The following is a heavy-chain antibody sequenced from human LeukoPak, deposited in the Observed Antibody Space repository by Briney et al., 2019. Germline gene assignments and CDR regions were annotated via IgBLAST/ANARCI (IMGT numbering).Heavy chain of an antibody. CDR1: GYILTSYG. D-gene: IGHD7-27*01. CDR3: ARAGDAFDI. CDR2: ISAYNGDT. J-gene: IGHJ3*02. Sequence: GASVKVSCKASGYILTSYGIAWVRQAPGQGLEWMGWISAYNGDTNYEQKFEGRITMTTDATTSTAYMELRSLKSDDTAVYYCARAGDAFDIWGQGTMVTVSS. V-gene: IGHV1-18*01.